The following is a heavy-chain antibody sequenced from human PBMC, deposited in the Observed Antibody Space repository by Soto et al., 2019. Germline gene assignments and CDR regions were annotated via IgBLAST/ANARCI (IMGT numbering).Heavy chain of an antibody. J-gene: IGHJ4*02. CDR3: AKDRQPDGIWTFDL. Sequence: GGSLRLSCVASGFSFSTYTMHWVRQIPVKGLEWVGIIWSDGSKKYYANSVKGRFTISRDHSQSSVFLQMSSLRDEDTAVYYCAKDRQPDGIWTFDLWGQGTLVTVSS. D-gene: IGHD3-9*01. V-gene: IGHV3-33*06. CDR2: IWSDGSKK. CDR1: GFSFSTYT.